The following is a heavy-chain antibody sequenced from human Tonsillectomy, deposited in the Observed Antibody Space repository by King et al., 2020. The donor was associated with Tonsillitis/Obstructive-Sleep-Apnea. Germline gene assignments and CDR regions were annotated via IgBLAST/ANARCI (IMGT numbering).Heavy chain of an antibody. CDR3: ARAPMFGVDNPHFDI. CDR1: GGSFSGYY. D-gene: IGHD3-3*01. V-gene: IGHV4-34*01. CDR2: INHSGST. Sequence: VQLQQWGAGLLKPSETLSLTCAVYGGSFSGYYWSWIRQPPGKGLEWIGEINHSGSTNYNPSLKSRVTISVDTSKNQFSLKLSSVTAADTAVYYCARAPMFGVDNPHFDIWGQGTMVTVSS. J-gene: IGHJ3*02.